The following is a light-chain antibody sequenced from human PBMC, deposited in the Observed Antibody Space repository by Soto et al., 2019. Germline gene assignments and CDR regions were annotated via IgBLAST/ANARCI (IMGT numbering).Light chain of an antibody. V-gene: IGLV1-47*01. CDR1: SSNIESNF. CDR2: RNN. CDR3: TVWDDSLRGRL. Sequence: QAVVTQPPSASGTPGQRVTISCSGSSSNIESNFVYWYQQFPGTAPRLLIYRNNQRPSGVPDRFSGSKSGTPASLAISALRSEDEADYYCTVWDDSLRGRLFGGGTKVTVL. J-gene: IGLJ2*01.